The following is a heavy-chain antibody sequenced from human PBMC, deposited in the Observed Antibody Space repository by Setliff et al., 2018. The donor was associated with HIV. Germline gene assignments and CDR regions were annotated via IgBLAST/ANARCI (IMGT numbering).Heavy chain of an antibody. V-gene: IGHV4-39*07. Sequence: LSLTCIVSRGSISSTSHYWGWVRQSPGRRLEWIGSIYYSGRTYYNPSLKSRVTMSVDTSTNQFSLDLTSVTAAETAVYFCAGEIAPAARLPNVGGPPPPGYYHYMDVWGKGTTVTVS. J-gene: IGHJ6*03. D-gene: IGHD2-8*01. CDR1: RGSISSTSHY. CDR2: IYYSGRT. CDR3: AGEIAPAARLPNVGGPPPPGYYHYMDV.